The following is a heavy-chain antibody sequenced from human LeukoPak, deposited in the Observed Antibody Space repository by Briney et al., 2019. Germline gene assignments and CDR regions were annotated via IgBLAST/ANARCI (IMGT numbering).Heavy chain of an antibody. D-gene: IGHD5-24*01. CDR1: GFTFSSYG. CDR2: IEQDGSKK. CDR3: TRVGYIDEGIDY. J-gene: IGHJ4*02. V-gene: IGHV3-7*04. Sequence: GGSLRLSCAASGFTFSSYGMTWVRQAPGKGLEWVANIEQDGSKKSYVDSVKGRFTISRDNAKNSLYLQMNSLRAEDTAIYYCTRVGYIDEGIDYWGQGTLVTVSS.